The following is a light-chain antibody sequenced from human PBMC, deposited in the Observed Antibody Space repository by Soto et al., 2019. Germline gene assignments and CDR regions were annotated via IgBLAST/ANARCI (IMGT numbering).Light chain of an antibody. J-gene: IGKJ1*01. CDR2: GAS. CDR3: QQYGSSGT. Sequence: IVLTQSPGTLSLSHGERATLSCRASQSVSSSYLAWYQQKPGQAPRLLIYGASSRATGIPDRFSGSGSGTDFTLTISRLEPEDFAVYYCQQYGSSGTFGQGTKVDI. V-gene: IGKV3-20*01. CDR1: QSVSSSY.